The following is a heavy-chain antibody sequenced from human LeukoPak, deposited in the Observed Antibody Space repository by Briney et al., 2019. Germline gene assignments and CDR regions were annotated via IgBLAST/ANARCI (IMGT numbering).Heavy chain of an antibody. CDR2: IVVGSGNT. CDR3: AAEGRPTVVTFRKGAVDL. V-gene: IGHV1-58*01. J-gene: IGHJ3*01. D-gene: IGHD4-23*01. Sequence: SVKVSCKASGFTFTSSAVQWVRQARGQRLEWIGWIVVGSGNTNYAQKFQERVTITRDMSTSTVYMELGSLRSEDTAVYYCAAEGRPTVVTFRKGAVDLWGQGTMVTVSS. CDR1: GFTFTSSA.